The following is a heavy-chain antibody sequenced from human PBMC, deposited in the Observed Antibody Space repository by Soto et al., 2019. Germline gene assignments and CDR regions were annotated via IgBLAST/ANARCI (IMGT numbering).Heavy chain of an antibody. V-gene: IGHV1-69*13. CDR3: ARGLIYDSSGQFPFRIDY. CDR1: GGTFSSYA. Sequence: SVKVSCKASGGTFSSYAISWVRQAPGQGLEWMGGIIPIFGTANYAQKFQGRVTITADESTSTAYMELSSLRSEDTAVYYCARGLIYDSSGQFPFRIDYWGQGTLVTVSS. D-gene: IGHD3-22*01. J-gene: IGHJ4*02. CDR2: IIPIFGTA.